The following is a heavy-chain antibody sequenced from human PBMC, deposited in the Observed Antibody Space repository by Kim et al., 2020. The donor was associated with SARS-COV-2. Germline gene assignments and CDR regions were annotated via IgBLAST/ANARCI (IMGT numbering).Heavy chain of an antibody. Sequence: AKKFHGRVPITRDTSNSTAYMELSSLRSDDTAVYYCAQEYSKSGRDEYFQRWGQGTLVTVSS. D-gene: IGHD6-13*01. CDR3: AQEYSKSGRDEYFQR. V-gene: IGHV1-2*02. J-gene: IGHJ1*01.